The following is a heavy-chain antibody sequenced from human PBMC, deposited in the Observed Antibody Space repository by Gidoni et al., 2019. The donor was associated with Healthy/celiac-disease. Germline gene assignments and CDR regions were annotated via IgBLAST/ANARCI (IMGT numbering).Heavy chain of an antibody. J-gene: IGHJ3*02. Sequence: EVQLVESGGGLVKPGGSLSLSCAASAFTFRNAWMSWVRQAPGKGLEWVGRIKSKTDGGTTDYAAPVKGRFTISRDDSKNTLYLQMNSLKTEDTAVYYCTSEWDYDRGFFDIWGQGTMVTVSS. CDR3: TSEWDYDRGFFDI. D-gene: IGHD3-16*01. CDR1: AFTFRNAW. V-gene: IGHV3-15*01. CDR2: IKSKTDGGTT.